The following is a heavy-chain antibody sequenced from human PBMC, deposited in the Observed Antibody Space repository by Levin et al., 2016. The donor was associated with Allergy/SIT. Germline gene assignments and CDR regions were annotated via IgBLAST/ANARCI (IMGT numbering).Heavy chain of an antibody. V-gene: IGHV4-59*13. J-gene: IGHJ3*02. CDR2: IYYSGST. D-gene: IGHD1-26*01. Sequence: SETLSLTCTVSGGSISSYYWSWIRQPPGKGLEWIGYIYYSGSTNYNPSLKSRVTISVDTSKNQFSLKLRSVTAADTAVYYCARDKGRVGAPDIWGQGTMVTVSS. CDR3: ARDKGRVGAPDI. CDR1: GGSISSYY.